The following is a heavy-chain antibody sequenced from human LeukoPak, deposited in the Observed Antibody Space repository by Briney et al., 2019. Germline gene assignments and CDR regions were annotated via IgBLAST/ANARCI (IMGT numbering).Heavy chain of an antibody. J-gene: IGHJ4*02. CDR1: GFTFSSYA. D-gene: IGHD3-9*01. Sequence: PGRSLRLSCAASGFTFSSYAMHWVRQAPGKGLEWVAVISYDGSNKYYADSVKGRFTISRDNSKNTLYLQMNSLRAEDTAVYYCARVRYDYDILTEEDYWGQGTLVTVSS. CDR2: ISYDGSNK. V-gene: IGHV3-30-3*01. CDR3: ARVRYDYDILTEEDY.